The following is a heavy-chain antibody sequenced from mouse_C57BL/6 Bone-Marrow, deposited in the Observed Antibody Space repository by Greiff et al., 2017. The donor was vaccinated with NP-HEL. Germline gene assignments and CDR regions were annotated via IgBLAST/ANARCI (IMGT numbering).Heavy chain of an antibody. CDR3: ARRITTWDFDG. CDR1: GYTFTSYW. D-gene: IGHD1-1*01. CDR2: IDPYDSYT. J-gene: IGHJ1*03. Sequence: VQLQQPGAELVKPGASVKLSCKASGYTFTSYWMQWVKQRPGQGLEWIGEIDPYDSYTNYNQKFKGKATLTAGTSSSTAYMQLSSLTSEDSAVYYCARRITTWDFDGWGTGTTVTVAS. V-gene: IGHV1-50*01.